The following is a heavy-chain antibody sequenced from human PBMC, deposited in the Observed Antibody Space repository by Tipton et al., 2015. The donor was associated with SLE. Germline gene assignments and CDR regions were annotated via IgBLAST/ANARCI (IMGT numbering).Heavy chain of an antibody. V-gene: IGHV4-34*01. CDR2: INHSGSN. D-gene: IGHD3-10*01. CDR3: ARPDDSGSYAFDI. J-gene: IGHJ3*02. Sequence: TLSLTCTVSCGSISSHYWSWIRQPPGKGLEWIGEINHSGSNNYNPSLKSRVTISVDTSKNQFSLKLSSVTAADTAVYYCARPDDSGSYAFDIWGQGTMVTVSS. CDR1: CGSISSHY.